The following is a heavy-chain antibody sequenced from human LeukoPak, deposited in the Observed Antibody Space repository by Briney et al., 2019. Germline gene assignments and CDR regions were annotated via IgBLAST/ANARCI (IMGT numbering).Heavy chain of an antibody. CDR1: GGFISSGNW. Sequence: SETLSLTCAVSGGFISSGNWWGWFRQPPGKGLEWIGELHHSVGATYNPSLKSRVVISMDKSKNQSALDVTSVTAADTAMYYCARKGLATIADYWGRGTLVTVSS. D-gene: IGHD1-1*01. CDR2: LHHSVGA. V-gene: IGHV4-4*02. CDR3: ARKGLATIADY. J-gene: IGHJ4*02.